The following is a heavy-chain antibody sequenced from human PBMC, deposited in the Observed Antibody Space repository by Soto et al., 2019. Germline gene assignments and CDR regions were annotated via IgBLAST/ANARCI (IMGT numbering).Heavy chain of an antibody. Sequence: HPGGSLRLSCAASGFTFSSYGMHWVRQAPGKGLEWVAVIWYDGSNKYYADSVKGRFTISRDNSKNTLYLQMNSLRAEDTAVYYCAREGVEYDFWSGSDYGMDVWGQGTTVTVSS. V-gene: IGHV3-33*01. CDR1: GFTFSSYG. CDR3: AREGVEYDFWSGSDYGMDV. CDR2: IWYDGSNK. D-gene: IGHD3-3*01. J-gene: IGHJ6*02.